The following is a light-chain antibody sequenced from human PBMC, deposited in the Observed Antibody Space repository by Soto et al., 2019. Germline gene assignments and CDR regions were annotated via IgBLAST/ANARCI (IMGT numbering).Light chain of an antibody. V-gene: IGLV2-14*01. CDR2: DVN. J-gene: IGLJ2*01. Sequence: QSVLTQPASVSGSPGQSITISCTGTSSDVGAYNYVSWYQQHPGKAPKLMIYDVNIRPSGVSNRFSGSKSGNTASLTISGLQAEDEADYYCTSWTTSTTMKFGGGTKPTVL. CDR3: TSWTTSTTMK. CDR1: SSDVGAYNY.